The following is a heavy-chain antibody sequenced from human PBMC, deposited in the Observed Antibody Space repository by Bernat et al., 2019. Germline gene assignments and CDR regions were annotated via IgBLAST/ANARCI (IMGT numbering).Heavy chain of an antibody. V-gene: IGHV3-53*01. CDR3: ARAGIGSDDDFDI. D-gene: IGHD6-13*01. CDR2: IYIGGST. J-gene: IGHJ3*02. CDR1: GFTVSSNY. Sequence: EVQLVESGGGLIQPGWSLRLSCAASGFTVSSNYMSWVRQAPGKGLEWVSVIYIGGSTNYADSVKGRFTISRANSKNTLYLQMNRQRGEDKAVYYCARAGIGSDDDFDIWGQGTMVTVSS.